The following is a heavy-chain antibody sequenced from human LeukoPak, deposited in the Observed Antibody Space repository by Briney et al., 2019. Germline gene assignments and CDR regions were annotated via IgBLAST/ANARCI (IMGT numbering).Heavy chain of an antibody. CDR1: GFTFSSYW. V-gene: IGHV3-7*01. CDR2: IKQDGSEK. Sequence: PGGFLRLSCAASGFTFSSYWMTWVRQAPGKGLEWVANIKQDGSEKYYVDSVKGRFTISRDNAKNSLYLQMNSLRAEDTAVYYCAGGRDVYRYWGQGTLVTVSS. D-gene: IGHD5-24*01. CDR3: AGGRDVYRY. J-gene: IGHJ4*02.